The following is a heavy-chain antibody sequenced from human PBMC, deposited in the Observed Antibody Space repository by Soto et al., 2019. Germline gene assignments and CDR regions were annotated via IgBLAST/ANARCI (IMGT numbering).Heavy chain of an antibody. D-gene: IGHD1-26*01. CDR1: GFTFSSYG. CDR3: AKDSGSYYEYYYYGMDV. Sequence: GGSLRLSCAASGFTFSSYGMHWVRQAPGKGLEWVAVISYDGSNKYYADSVKGRFTISRDNSKNTLYLQMNSLRAEDTAVYYCAKDSGSYYEYYYYGMDVWGQGTTVTLSS. V-gene: IGHV3-30*18. CDR2: ISYDGSNK. J-gene: IGHJ6*02.